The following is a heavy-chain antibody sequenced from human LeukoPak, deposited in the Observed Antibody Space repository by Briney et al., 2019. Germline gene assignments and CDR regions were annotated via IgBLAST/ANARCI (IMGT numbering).Heavy chain of an antibody. CDR3: ARGYRIVDLFCALL. Sequence: GGSLRLSCAASGFTFSSYWMSWVRQAPGKGLEWVDNIKQDGSEKYYVDSVKGRFTISRDNAKNSLYLQMNSLRAEDTAVYYCARGYRIVDLFCALLWGQGTMVTVSS. J-gene: IGHJ3*01. D-gene: IGHD1-26*01. CDR2: IKQDGSEK. V-gene: IGHV3-7*01. CDR1: GFTFSSYW.